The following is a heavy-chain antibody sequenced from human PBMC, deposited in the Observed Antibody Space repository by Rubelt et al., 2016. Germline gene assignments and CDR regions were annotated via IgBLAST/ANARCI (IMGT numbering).Heavy chain of an antibody. CDR3: ARDPRMVRGVYGMDV. Sequence: EVHLLESGGDLVQPGGSLRLSCAASGFIFSNYAMSWVRQGPGKGLEWVSLISSSSTTIFYADSVKGRFIISRENAKNSWFLQMNSRRVEETAVYYCARDPRMVRGVYGMDVWGQGTTVTVSS. CDR2: ISSSSTTI. D-gene: IGHD3-10*01. V-gene: IGHV3-48*01. CDR1: GFIFSNYA. J-gene: IGHJ6*02.